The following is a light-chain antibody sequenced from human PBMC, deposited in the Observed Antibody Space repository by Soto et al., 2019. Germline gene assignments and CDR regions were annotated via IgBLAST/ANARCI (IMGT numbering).Light chain of an antibody. V-gene: IGLV2-8*01. CDR2: EVN. CDR3: SSYAGSDIFV. J-gene: IGLJ2*01. CDR1: SSDVGGYNY. Sequence: QSALTQPPSASGSPGQSLTISCTGTSSDVGGYNYVFWYQQHPGKDPKLMIYEVNKRPSGVPDRFSGSKSGNTASLTVSGLQAEDEADYYCSSYAGSDIFVFGGGTTVTVL.